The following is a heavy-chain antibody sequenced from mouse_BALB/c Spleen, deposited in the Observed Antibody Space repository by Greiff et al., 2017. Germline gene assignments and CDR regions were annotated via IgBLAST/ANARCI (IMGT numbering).Heavy chain of an antibody. CDR2: ISNGGGST. Sequence: EVQRVESGGGLVQPGGSLKLSCAASGFTFSSYTMSWVRQTPEKRLEWVAYISNGGGSTYYPDTVKGRFTISRDNAKNTLYLQMSSLKSEDTAMYYCARHEDYYGSSLAWFAYWGQGTLVTVSA. CDR1: GFTFSSYT. V-gene: IGHV5-12-2*01. D-gene: IGHD1-1*01. CDR3: ARHEDYYGSSLAWFAY. J-gene: IGHJ3*01.